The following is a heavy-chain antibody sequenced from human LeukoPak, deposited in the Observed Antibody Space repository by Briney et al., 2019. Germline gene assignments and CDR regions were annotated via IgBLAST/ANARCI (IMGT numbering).Heavy chain of an antibody. D-gene: IGHD3-22*01. J-gene: IGHJ4*02. CDR3: ARGGSSGSLGDPFDY. V-gene: IGHV4-30-4*01. CDR1: GGSISSGDYY. CDR2: IYYSGST. Sequence: SQTLSLTCTVSGGSISSGDYYWSWIRQPPGKGLKWIGYIYYSGSTYYNPSLKSRVTISVDTSKNQFSLKLSSVTAADTAVYYCARGGSSGSLGDPFDYWGQGTLVTVSS.